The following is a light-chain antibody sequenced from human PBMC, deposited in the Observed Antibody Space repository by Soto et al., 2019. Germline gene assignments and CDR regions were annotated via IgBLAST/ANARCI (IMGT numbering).Light chain of an antibody. J-gene: IGKJ1*01. CDR3: QQYYTTPRT. CDR1: QSVLYSSSNKNY. Sequence: DIVMTQSPDSLAMSLGERATINCKSSQSVLYSSSNKNYLAWYQQKPGQPPKLLIYWASTRESGVPDRFSGSGSGTDFTLTISSLQAEDVAVYYCQQYYTTPRTFGQGTKVDIK. V-gene: IGKV4-1*01. CDR2: WAS.